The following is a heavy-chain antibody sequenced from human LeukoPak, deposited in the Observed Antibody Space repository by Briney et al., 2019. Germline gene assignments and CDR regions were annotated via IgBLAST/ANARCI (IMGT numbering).Heavy chain of an antibody. J-gene: IGHJ5*02. CDR2: INHSGST. CDR1: GGSFSSYY. V-gene: IGHV4-34*01. Sequence: SETLSLTCAVYGGSFSSYYWNWIRQPPGKGLEWIGEINHSGSTNYNPSLKSRVTMSVDTAKNQFSLKLSSVTAADTAVYYCARAVPYYDSSGYFTAWGQGTLVTVSS. D-gene: IGHD3-22*01. CDR3: ARAVPYYDSSGYFTA.